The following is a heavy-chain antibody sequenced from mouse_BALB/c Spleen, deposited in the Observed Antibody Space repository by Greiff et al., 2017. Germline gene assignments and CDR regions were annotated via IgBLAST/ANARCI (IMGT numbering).Heavy chain of an antibody. V-gene: IGHV1-63*02. CDR3: AAYYYGSSRFAY. D-gene: IGHD1-1*01. J-gene: IGHJ3*01. CDR2: IYPGGGYT. Sequence: VQVVESGAELVRPGTSVKMSCKAAGYTFTNYWIGWVKQRPGHGLEWIGDIYPGGGYTNYNEKFKGKATLTADTSSSTAYMQLSSLTSEDSAIYYCAAYYYGSSRFAYWGQGTLVTVSA. CDR1: GYTFTNYW.